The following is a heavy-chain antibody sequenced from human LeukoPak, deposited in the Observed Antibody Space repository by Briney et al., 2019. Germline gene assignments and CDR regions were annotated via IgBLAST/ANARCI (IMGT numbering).Heavy chain of an antibody. CDR3: ARSTPYCSTSNCPVGYSGYDLAY. D-gene: IGHD5-12*01. CDR1: GGSFTGYY. Sequence: KPSETLSLTCALYGGSFTGYYWSWIRQSPGKGLEWNGEINHMVSTNYKSSIKRRATISVATSKNPFSIRVTSVTAADMGLYYCARSTPYCSTSNCPVGYSGYDLAYWGQGTLVTVSS. V-gene: IGHV4-34*01. CDR2: INHMVST. J-gene: IGHJ4*02.